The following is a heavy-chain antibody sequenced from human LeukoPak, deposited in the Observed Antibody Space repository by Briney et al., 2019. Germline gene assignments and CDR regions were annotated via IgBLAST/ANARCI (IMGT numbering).Heavy chain of an antibody. D-gene: IGHD2-15*01. V-gene: IGHV1-46*01. Sequence: GASMHGSCKASGYTFTSYYMHWVRQAPGQGLEWMGIINPSGGSTSYAQKFQGRVTMTRDMSTSTVYMELSSLRSEDTAVYYCARDVGGYCSGGSCSNWFDPWGQGTLVTV. CDR1: GYTFTSYY. CDR2: INPSGGST. CDR3: ARDVGGYCSGGSCSNWFDP. J-gene: IGHJ5*02.